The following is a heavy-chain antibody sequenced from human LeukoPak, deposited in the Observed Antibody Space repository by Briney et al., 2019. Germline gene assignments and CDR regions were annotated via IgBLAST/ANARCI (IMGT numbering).Heavy chain of an antibody. Sequence: TLSLTCAVSGGSISSGGYSWSCIRQPPGKGLEWIGYIYHSGSTYYNPSLKSRVTISVDRSKNQFSLKLSSVTAADTAVYCCARGPITMVRGVIDYWGQGTLVTVSS. V-gene: IGHV4-30-2*01. J-gene: IGHJ4*02. D-gene: IGHD3-10*01. CDR1: GGSISSGGYS. CDR2: IYHSGST. CDR3: ARGPITMVRGVIDY.